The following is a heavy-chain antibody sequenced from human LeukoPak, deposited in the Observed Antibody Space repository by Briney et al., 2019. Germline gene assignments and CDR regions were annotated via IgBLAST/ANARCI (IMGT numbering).Heavy chain of an antibody. D-gene: IGHD3-9*01. J-gene: IGHJ4*02. V-gene: IGHV3-7*03. CDR2: IKQDGSEK. CDR1: GFTFDSNY. Sequence: GGSLRLSCAASGFTFDSNYLSWVRQAPGKGLEWVANIKQDGSEKNYVDSVKGRFTISRYNAKNSLYLQMNNLRVEDTAMYYCAGGTGFIIKDWGQGTLVTVSS. CDR3: AGGTGFIIKD.